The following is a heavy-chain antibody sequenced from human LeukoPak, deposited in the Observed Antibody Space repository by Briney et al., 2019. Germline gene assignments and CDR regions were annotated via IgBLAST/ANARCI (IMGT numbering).Heavy chain of an antibody. CDR3: AELGITMIGGV. J-gene: IGHJ6*04. CDR2: INWNGGST. D-gene: IGHD3-10*02. V-gene: IGHV3-20*04. CDR1: GFTFDDYG. Sequence: GGSLRLSCAASGFTFDDYGMSWVRQAPGKGLEWVSGINWNGGSTTYADSVKGRFTISRDNAKNSLYLQMNSLRAEDTAVYYFAELGITMIGGVWGKGTTVTISS.